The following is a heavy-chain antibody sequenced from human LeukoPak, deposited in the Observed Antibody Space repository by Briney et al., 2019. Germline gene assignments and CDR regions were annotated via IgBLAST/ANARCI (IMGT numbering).Heavy chain of an antibody. CDR1: GGSISSGDYY. V-gene: IGHV4-30-4*08. J-gene: IGHJ4*02. CDR3: ARTDFWSGYVYY. CDR2: IYYSGST. D-gene: IGHD3-3*01. Sequence: SETLSLTCTVSGGSISSGDYYWSWIRQPPGKGLEWIGYIYYSGSTYYNPSLKGRVTISVDTSKNQFSLKLSSVTAADTAVYYCARTDFWSGYVYYWGQGTLVTVSS.